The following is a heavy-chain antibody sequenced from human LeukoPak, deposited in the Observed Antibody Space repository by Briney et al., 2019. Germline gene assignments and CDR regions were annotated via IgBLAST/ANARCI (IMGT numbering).Heavy chain of an antibody. D-gene: IGHD2-2*01. Sequence: ASVKVSCKASGYTFTSYDINWVRQATGQGLEWMGWMNPNSGNTGYAQKFQGRVTMTEDTSTDTAYMELSSLRSEDTAVYYCATAYCSSTSCVFDYWGQGTLVTVSS. J-gene: IGHJ4*02. V-gene: IGHV1-8*01. CDR1: GYTFTSYD. CDR2: MNPNSGNT. CDR3: ATAYCSSTSCVFDY.